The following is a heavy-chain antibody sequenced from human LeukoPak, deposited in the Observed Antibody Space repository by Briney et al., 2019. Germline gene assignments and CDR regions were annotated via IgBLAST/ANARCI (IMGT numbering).Heavy chain of an antibody. V-gene: IGHV3-23*01. Sequence: GGSLRLSCAASGFTFSNYAMSWVRQAPGKGLEWVSAISASGGSTYYADSVKGRFTISRDNSKNTLSLHMNSLRVEDTAVYYCAKRYCGGGSCYAAYWGQGTLVTVSS. D-gene: IGHD2-15*01. CDR2: ISASGGST. CDR3: AKRYCGGGSCYAAY. CDR1: GFTFSNYA. J-gene: IGHJ4*02.